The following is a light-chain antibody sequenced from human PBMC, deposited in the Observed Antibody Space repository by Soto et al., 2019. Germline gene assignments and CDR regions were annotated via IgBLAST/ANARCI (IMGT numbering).Light chain of an antibody. J-gene: IGKJ1*01. CDR3: QQYHIWPPWT. CDR2: DAS. V-gene: IGKV3-15*01. Sequence: EIVFTQSPGTLSLSPGERATLSCRASQTVSSFYLAWYQQKPGQAPRLLIYDASNRADGIPARFTGSGSGTEFTLTISSLQSEDFAVYYCQQYHIWPPWTSGQGTKVDIK. CDR1: QTVSSF.